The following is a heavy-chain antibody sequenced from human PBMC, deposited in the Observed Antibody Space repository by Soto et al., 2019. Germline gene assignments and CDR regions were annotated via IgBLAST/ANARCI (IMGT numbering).Heavy chain of an antibody. J-gene: IGHJ6*02. Sequence: ASVKVSCKASGYTFTSYYMHWVRQAPGQGLEWMGIINPSSGSTSYAQKFQGRVTMTRDTSTSTVYMELSSLRSEDTAVYYCARAKDGSGSPRYYYYYGMDVWGQGTTVTVSS. CDR1: GYTFTSYY. D-gene: IGHD3-10*01. CDR2: INPSSGST. V-gene: IGHV1-46*01. CDR3: ARAKDGSGSPRYYYYYGMDV.